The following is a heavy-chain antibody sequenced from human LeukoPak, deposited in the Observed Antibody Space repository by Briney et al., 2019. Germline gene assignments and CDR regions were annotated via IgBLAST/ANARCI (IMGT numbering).Heavy chain of an antibody. CDR3: ARGAWFGDQTGTYYYYYGMDV. D-gene: IGHD3-10*01. CDR1: GGAFSSYG. V-gene: IGHV1-69*04. CDR2: IIPILDMA. J-gene: IGHJ6*02. Sequence: SVKVSCKASGGAFSSYGITWVRQAPGQGPEWMGRIIPILDMADYAQKFQGRVTITADKSTRTAYMEMSSLRSEDTAVYYCARGAWFGDQTGTYYYYYGMDVWGQGTTVTVSS.